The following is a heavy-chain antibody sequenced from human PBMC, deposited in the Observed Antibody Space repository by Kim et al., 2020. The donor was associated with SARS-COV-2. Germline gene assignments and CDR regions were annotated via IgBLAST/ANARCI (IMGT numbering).Heavy chain of an antibody. D-gene: IGHD1-7*01. CDR2: ISHDGSNK. Sequence: GGSLRLSCAASGFTSSGYAMYWVRQAPGKGLEWVAVISHDGSNKYYADSVKGRFTISRDNSKNTLYLQMNSLRAEDTAVYYCAKENLELRWHYYYMDVWGKGTTVTVS. CDR3: AKENLELRWHYYYMDV. J-gene: IGHJ6*03. V-gene: IGHV3-30*18. CDR1: GFTSSGYA.